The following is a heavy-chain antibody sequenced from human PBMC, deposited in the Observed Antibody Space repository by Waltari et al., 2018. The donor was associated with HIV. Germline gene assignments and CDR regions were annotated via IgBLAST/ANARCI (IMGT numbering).Heavy chain of an antibody. Sequence: VHLVAADGDGVYAAWSRGLACAATRFTLRIYCMHQLRKAPGKGLVWVSRINRDGSSTSYAGSVKGRFTITRDNAKNTLYLQMNSLRAEDTAVYYCARLGYVWGSYRSPRAFDIWGQGTMVTVSS. V-gene: IGHV3-74*02. CDR3: ARLGYVWGSYRSPRAFDI. CDR1: RFTLRIYC. CDR2: INRDGSST. J-gene: IGHJ3*02. D-gene: IGHD3-16*02.